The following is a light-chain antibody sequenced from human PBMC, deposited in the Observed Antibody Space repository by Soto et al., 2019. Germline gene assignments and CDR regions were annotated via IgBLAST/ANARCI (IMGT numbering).Light chain of an antibody. Sequence: QSALTQPASVSGSPGQSITISCTGTSSDVGGYNYVYWYQQHPGKAPKLMIYEVSNRPSGVSNRFSGSKSGNTASLTISGLQAEDEADYYCSSYTSSSTLSVFGTGTKLTVL. CDR2: EVS. V-gene: IGLV2-14*01. CDR1: SSDVGGYNY. CDR3: SSYTSSSTLSV. J-gene: IGLJ1*01.